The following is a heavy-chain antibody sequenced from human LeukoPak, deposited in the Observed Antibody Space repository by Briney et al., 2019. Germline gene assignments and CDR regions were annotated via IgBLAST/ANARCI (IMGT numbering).Heavy chain of an antibody. D-gene: IGHD6-13*01. J-gene: IGHJ6*02. CDR3: AKTVTKNLAGAGTGNHYGMDV. Sequence: PGGSLRLSCAASGFTVSSNYMSWVRQAPGKGLEWVSVIYSGGSTYYADSVKGRFTISRDNSKNTLYLQMNSLRAEDTAVYYCAKTVTKNLAGAGTGNHYGMDVWGQGTTVTVSS. V-gene: IGHV3-66*01. CDR2: IYSGGST. CDR1: GFTVSSNY.